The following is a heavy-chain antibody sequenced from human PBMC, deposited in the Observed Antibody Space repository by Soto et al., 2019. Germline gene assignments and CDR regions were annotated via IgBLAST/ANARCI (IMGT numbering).Heavy chain of an antibody. D-gene: IGHD2-2*01. V-gene: IGHV3-23*01. Sequence: GGSLTLSCAASGFTFSSYAMSWVRQAPGKGLEWVSAISGSGGSTYYADSVKGRFTISRDNSKNTLYLQMNSLRAEDTAVYYCAKGNIVVVPAADAFDIWGQGTMVTVSS. CDR3: AKGNIVVVPAADAFDI. J-gene: IGHJ3*02. CDR2: ISGSGGST. CDR1: GFTFSSYA.